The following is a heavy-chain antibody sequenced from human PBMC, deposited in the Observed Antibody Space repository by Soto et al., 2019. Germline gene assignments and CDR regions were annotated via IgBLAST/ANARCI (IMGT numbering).Heavy chain of an antibody. CDR2: VIPILGTT. Sequence: QVQLVQSGAEVKAPGSSLKVSCKFSGGTFNSYAITWVRQVPGQGLEWMGGVIPILGTTNSSQKLLGRVTITADTSTSTAYVDLSHQRSEDTAVYYYARARVRFLRKTHTDYEMHVSGQGTKVTVSS. CDR1: GGTFNSYA. J-gene: IGHJ6*02. D-gene: IGHD3-3*01. CDR3: ARARVRFLRKTHTDYEMHV. V-gene: IGHV1-69*06.